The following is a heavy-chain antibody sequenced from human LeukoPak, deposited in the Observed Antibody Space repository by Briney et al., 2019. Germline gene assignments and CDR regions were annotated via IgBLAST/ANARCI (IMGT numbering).Heavy chain of an antibody. V-gene: IGHV3-74*01. Sequence: GGSLRLSCAASGFTFSSYWMHWVRQAPGKGLVWVSRINSDGSSTSYADSVKGRFTISRDNAKNTLYLQMNSLRAEDTAVYYCARDKSPYYYGSGSYHSFDHWGQGTLVTVSS. D-gene: IGHD3-10*01. CDR2: INSDGSST. CDR3: ARDKSPYYYGSGSYHSFDH. CDR1: GFTFSSYW. J-gene: IGHJ4*02.